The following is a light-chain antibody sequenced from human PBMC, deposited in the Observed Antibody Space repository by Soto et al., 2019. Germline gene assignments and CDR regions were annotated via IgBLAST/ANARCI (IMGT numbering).Light chain of an antibody. Sequence: DIQMTQSPSSLPASIGDKVTITCRASQAISTYLNWYQQKPGKAPKLLIYAASNLENGVPSRFSGSGSGTDFTLTISSLQPEDFATFYFQQSYKIPFTFGQGTKLEIK. CDR1: QAISTY. CDR2: AAS. CDR3: QQSYKIPFT. V-gene: IGKV1-39*01. J-gene: IGKJ2*01.